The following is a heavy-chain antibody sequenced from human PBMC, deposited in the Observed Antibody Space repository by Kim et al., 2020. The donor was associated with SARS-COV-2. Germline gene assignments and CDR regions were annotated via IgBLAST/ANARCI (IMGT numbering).Heavy chain of an antibody. Sequence: GGSLRLSCAASGFTVSSNYMSWVRQAPGKGLEWVSVIYSGGSTYYADSVKGRFTISRDNSKNTLYLQMNSLRAEDTAVYYCARDAEGSFGFDYWGQGTLVTVSS. V-gene: IGHV3-66*01. CDR2: IYSGGST. CDR3: ARDAEGSFGFDY. CDR1: GFTVSSNY. D-gene: IGHD3-3*01. J-gene: IGHJ4*02.